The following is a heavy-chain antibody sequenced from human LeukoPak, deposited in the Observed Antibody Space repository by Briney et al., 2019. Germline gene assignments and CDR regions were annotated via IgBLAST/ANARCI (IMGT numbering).Heavy chain of an antibody. V-gene: IGHV3-23*01. J-gene: IGHJ6*02. D-gene: IGHD2-2*01. CDR3: AKWGDIVVVPAAGRGMGV. CDR2: ISGSGGST. CDR1: GFTFSSYA. Sequence: GGSLRLSCAASGFTFSSYAMSWVRQAPGKGLEWVSAISGSGGSTYYADSVKGRFTISRDNSKNTLYLQMNSLRAEDTAVYYCAKWGDIVVVPAAGRGMGVWGQGTTVTVFS.